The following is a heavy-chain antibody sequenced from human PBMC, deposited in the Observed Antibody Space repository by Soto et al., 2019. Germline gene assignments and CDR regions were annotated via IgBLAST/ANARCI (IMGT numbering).Heavy chain of an antibody. D-gene: IGHD3-10*01. CDR1: GFTFSSYA. CDR3: AKDLATMVRGVIKRPLDY. V-gene: IGHV3-23*01. CDR2: ISGSGGST. Sequence: PGWSLRLSCAASGFTFSSYAMSWVRQAPGKGLEWVSAISGSGGSTYYADSVKGRFTISRDNSKNTLYLQMNSLRAEDTAVYYCAKDLATMVRGVIKRPLDYWGQGTLVTVSS. J-gene: IGHJ4*02.